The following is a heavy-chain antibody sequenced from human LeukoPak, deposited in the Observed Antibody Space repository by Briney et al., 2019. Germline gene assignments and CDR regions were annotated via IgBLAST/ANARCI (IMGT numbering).Heavy chain of an antibody. CDR3: ARDSSGYYRLDY. CDR1: SGSISSGDYY. D-gene: IGHD3-22*01. CDR2: IYYSGST. J-gene: IGHJ4*02. Sequence: PSETLSLTCTVSSGSISSGDYYWSWIRQPPGKGREWIGYIYYSGSTYYNPSLKSRVTISVDTSKNQVSLKLSSVTAADTAVYYCARDSSGYYRLDYWGQGTLVTVSS. V-gene: IGHV4-30-4*01.